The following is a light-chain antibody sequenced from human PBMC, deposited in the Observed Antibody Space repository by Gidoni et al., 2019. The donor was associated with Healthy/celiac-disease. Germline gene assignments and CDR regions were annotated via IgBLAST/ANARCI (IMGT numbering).Light chain of an antibody. J-gene: IGKJ5*01. CDR1: QSVTTY. CDR2: AAS. Sequence: EIVLTPSPATLSLSPGERATLSCRASQSVTTYLAWYQQKPGQPPRLLFYAASNRATGIPARFSVSGSGTDFTLTISSLEPEDFAVYYCQQRSDWPPITFGQGTRVEIK. V-gene: IGKV3-11*01. CDR3: QQRSDWPPIT.